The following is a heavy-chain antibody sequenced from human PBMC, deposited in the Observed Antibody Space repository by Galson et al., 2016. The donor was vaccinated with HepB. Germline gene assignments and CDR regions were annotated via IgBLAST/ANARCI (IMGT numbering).Heavy chain of an antibody. Sequence: TLSLTCTVSGASISSGGDSWNWIRQHPGKGLEWIGYVSDSGNTFYHPSLKSRVTISVDTSKNQFSLRLTSVTAADTAVYYCARGRDIQMYYYHALDVWGQGTSVAVSS. CDR1: GASISSGGDS. CDR2: VSDSGNT. D-gene: IGHD5-12*01. V-gene: IGHV4-31*03. J-gene: IGHJ6*02. CDR3: ARGRDIQMYYYHALDV.